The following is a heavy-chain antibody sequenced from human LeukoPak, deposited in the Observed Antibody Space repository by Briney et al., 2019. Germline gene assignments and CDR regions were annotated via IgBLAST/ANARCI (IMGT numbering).Heavy chain of an antibody. V-gene: IGHV4-34*01. J-gene: IGHJ5*02. D-gene: IGHD2-15*01. Sequence: QPSETLSLTCAVYGGSFSGYYWSWIRQPPGKGLEWIGEINHSGSTNYNPSLKSRVTISVDTSKNQFSLKLSSVTAADTAVYYCARRVVVAATRWFDPWGQGTLVTVSS. CDR2: INHSGST. CDR3: ARRVVVAATRWFDP. CDR1: GGSFSGYY.